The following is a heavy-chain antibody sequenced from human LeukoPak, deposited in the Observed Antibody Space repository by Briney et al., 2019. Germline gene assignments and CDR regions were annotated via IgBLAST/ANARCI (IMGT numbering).Heavy chain of an antibody. CDR1: GFTFSSYA. J-gene: IGHJ4*02. CDR3: ALGLRGVMSEY. CDR2: ISGSGGST. V-gene: IGHV3-23*01. D-gene: IGHD3-10*01. Sequence: GGSLRLSCAASGFTFSSYAMSWVRQAPGKGLEWVSAISGSGGSTYYADSVKGRFTISRDNSKNTLYLQMNSLRVEDTAVYFCALGLRGVMSEYWGQGTLVTVSS.